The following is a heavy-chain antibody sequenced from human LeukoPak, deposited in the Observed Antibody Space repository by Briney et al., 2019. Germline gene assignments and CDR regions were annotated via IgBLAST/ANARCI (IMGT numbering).Heavy chain of an antibody. CDR2: IKTDGSN. CDR1: GFTFSSYW. D-gene: IGHD5-12*01. Sequence: GGSLRLSCAASGFTFSSYWMHWVRQAPGKGLVWVSRIKTDGSNYYADSVKGRFTISRDNAKNTLYLEMNSLRAEDTAMYYCARGGYGYYYMDVWGKGTTVTVSS. J-gene: IGHJ6*03. V-gene: IGHV3-74*01. CDR3: ARGGYGYYYMDV.